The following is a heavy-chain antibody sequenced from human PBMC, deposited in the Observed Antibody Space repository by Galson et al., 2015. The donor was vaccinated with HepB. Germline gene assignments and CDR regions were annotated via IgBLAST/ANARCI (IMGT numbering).Heavy chain of an antibody. Sequence: SLRLSCAASGFTFSGSAIHWVRQASGKGLEWVGRIRSKASDYATAYAASLKGRLTISRDDPKNTAFLHMNNLKIEDTAVYYCTRLGDFSGYSSSWGQGTLVTVSS. CDR3: TRLGDFSGYSSS. CDR2: IRSKASDYAT. J-gene: IGHJ4*02. CDR1: GFTFSGSA. D-gene: IGHD6-13*01. V-gene: IGHV3-73*01.